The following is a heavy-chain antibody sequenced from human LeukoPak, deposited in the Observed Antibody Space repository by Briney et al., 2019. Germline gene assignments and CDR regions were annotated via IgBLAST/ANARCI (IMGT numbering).Heavy chain of an antibody. D-gene: IGHD6-13*01. CDR3: ARQRYSSSWPYDFDY. Sequence: PSETLSLTCTVSGGSISSSSYYWGWIRQPPGKGLEWIGSIYYSGSTYYNPSLKSRVTISVDTSKNQFSLKLSSVTAADTAVYYCARQRYSSSWPYDFDYWGQGTLVTVSS. J-gene: IGHJ4*02. CDR2: IYYSGST. V-gene: IGHV4-39*01. CDR1: GGSISSSSYY.